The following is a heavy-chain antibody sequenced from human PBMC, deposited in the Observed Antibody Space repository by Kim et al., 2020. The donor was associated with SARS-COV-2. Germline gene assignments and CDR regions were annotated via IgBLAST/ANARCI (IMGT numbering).Heavy chain of an antibody. Sequence: QGRVTITADESTSTAYMELSSLRSEDTAVYYCARDWGNYYGSGSYGYFDYWGQGTLVTVSS. V-gene: IGHV1-69*01. D-gene: IGHD3-10*01. CDR3: ARDWGNYYGSGSYGYFDY. J-gene: IGHJ4*02.